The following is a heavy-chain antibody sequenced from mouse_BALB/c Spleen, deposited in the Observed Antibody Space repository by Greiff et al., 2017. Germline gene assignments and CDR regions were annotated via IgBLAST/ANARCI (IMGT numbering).Heavy chain of an antibody. CDR3: ARELALDD. Sequence: VQLQQSGAELVKPGASVKLSCKASGYTFTSYWMHWVKQRPGQGLEWIGEINPSNGRTNYNEKFKSKATLTVDKSSSTAYMQLSSLTSEDSAVYYGARELALDDWGQGTTLTVSS. CDR1: GYTFTSYW. J-gene: IGHJ2*01. V-gene: IGHV1S81*02. D-gene: IGHD4-1*01. CDR2: INPSNGRT.